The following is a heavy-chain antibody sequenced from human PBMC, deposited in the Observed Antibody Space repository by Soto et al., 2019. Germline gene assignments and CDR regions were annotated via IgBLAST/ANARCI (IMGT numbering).Heavy chain of an antibody. CDR1: GFTFSSYG. Sequence: QVQLVESGGGVVQPGRSLRLSCAASGFTFSSYGMHWVRQAPGKGLEWVAVIWYDGSNKYYADSVKGRFTISRDNSKNTLYLQMNSLRAEDTAVYYCARDDASRRVSTSCYAGVYWGQGTLVTVSS. J-gene: IGHJ4*02. CDR2: IWYDGSNK. CDR3: ARDDASRRVSTSCYAGVY. D-gene: IGHD2-2*01. V-gene: IGHV3-33*01.